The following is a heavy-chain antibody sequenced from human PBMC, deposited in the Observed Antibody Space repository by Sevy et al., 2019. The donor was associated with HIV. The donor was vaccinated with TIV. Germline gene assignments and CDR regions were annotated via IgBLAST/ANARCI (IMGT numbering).Heavy chain of an antibody. J-gene: IGHJ4*02. Sequence: GGSLRLSCAASGFTFNYFNMNWVRQAPGKGLEWVSSISSGSSYIKCADSVQRRFTISRDNAKSSLYLQMNSLSAEDTAVYCCARNRDYYDSSGFSYWGQGTLVTVSS. CDR3: ARNRDYYDSSGFSY. CDR2: ISSGSSYI. V-gene: IGHV3-21*06. CDR1: GFTFNYFN. D-gene: IGHD3-22*01.